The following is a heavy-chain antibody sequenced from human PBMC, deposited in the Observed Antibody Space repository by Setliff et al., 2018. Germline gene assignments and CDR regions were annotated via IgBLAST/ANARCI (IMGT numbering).Heavy chain of an antibody. J-gene: IGHJ6*03. Sequence: HPGGSLRLSCAASGFTFSSYWMSWVRQAPGKGLEWVANIKQDGSEKYYVDSVKGRFTISRDNAKNSLYLQMNSLRAEDTAVYYCARDGRTRYYYYYMDVWGKGTTVTVSS. CDR3: ARDGRTRYYYYYMDV. CDR2: IKQDGSEK. CDR1: GFTFSSYW. V-gene: IGHV3-7*01.